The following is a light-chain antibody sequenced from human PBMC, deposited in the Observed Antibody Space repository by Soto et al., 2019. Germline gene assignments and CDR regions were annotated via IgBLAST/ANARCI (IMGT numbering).Light chain of an antibody. CDR1: QGISSA. CDR3: QQYNSYPLT. V-gene: IGKV1-13*02. CDR2: DAS. J-gene: IGKJ5*01. Sequence: ALQLTQSPSSLSASVGDRVTITCRASQGISSALAWYQQKPGKAPKLLIYDASSLESGVPSRFSGSGSGTDFTFTISSLQPEDFATYYCQQYNSYPLTFGQGTRLEIK.